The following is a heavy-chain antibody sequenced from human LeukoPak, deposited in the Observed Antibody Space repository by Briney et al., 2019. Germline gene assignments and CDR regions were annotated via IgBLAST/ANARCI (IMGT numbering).Heavy chain of an antibody. CDR1: GYTFTGYY. CDR3: ARVAPYGYYDLFDC. D-gene: IGHD4-17*01. Sequence: ASVKVSRKASGYTFTGYYMHWVRQAPGQGLAWMGWINPNSGGTNYAQKFQGRVTMTRDTSISTAYMELSRLRSDDTAVYYCARVAPYGYYDLFDCWGQGTLVTVSS. J-gene: IGHJ4*02. V-gene: IGHV1-2*02. CDR2: INPNSGGT.